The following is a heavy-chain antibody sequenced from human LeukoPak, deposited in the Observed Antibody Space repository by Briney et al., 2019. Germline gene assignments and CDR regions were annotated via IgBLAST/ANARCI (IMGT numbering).Heavy chain of an antibody. CDR3: ARHSFRSGYYFDY. J-gene: IGHJ4*02. CDR2: IKQDGRET. V-gene: IGHV3-7*01. D-gene: IGHD6-25*01. Sequence: GGSLRLSCAVSGFTFSSHWMSWVRQAPGKGLEWVANIKQDGRETYYVDSVKGRFTISRDNAKNSLFLHMNSLRAEDTAVYYCARHSFRSGYYFDYWGQGTLVTVSS. CDR1: GFTFSSHW.